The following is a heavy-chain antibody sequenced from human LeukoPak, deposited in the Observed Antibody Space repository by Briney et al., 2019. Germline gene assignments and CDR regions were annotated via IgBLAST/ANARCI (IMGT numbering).Heavy chain of an antibody. CDR3: ARSDSSGYYQLDF. CDR1: GGSISSGGYY. V-gene: IGHV4-31*03. CDR2: IYYSGST. Sequence: SQTLSLTCTVSGGSISSGGYYWSWIRQHPGKGLEWIGYIYYSGSTYYNPSLKSRVTISVDTSKNQFSLKLSSVTAADTAVYYCARSDSSGYYQLDFWGQGTLVTVSS. J-gene: IGHJ4*02. D-gene: IGHD3-22*01.